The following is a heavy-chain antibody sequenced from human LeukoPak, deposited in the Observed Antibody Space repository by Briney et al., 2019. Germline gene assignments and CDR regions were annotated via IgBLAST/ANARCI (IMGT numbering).Heavy chain of an antibody. J-gene: IGHJ4*02. Sequence: GAPVKVSCKASGGTFSSYAISGVRQAPGQGLEGMGGIIPTFGTANYAQKFQGRVTITTDESTSTAYMELSSLRSEDTAVYYCARSPGEMATMFDYWGQGTLVTVSS. V-gene: IGHV1-69*05. CDR1: GGTFSSYA. D-gene: IGHD5-24*01. CDR2: IIPTFGTA. CDR3: ARSPGEMATMFDY.